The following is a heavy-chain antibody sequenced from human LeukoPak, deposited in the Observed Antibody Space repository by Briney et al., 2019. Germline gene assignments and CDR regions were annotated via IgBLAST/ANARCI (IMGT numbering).Heavy chain of an antibody. J-gene: IGHJ2*01. Sequence: GGSLRLSCAASGFIYSHYGMHWVRQAPGKGLEWVGGKRSDESNRFYAGTVSDRFTISRNNSQRTLFVQMNSLRVDGTAMYYCVRDGQRGFDYSTSRKYGGRSTLVSLSS. CDR2: KRSDESNR. V-gene: IGHV3-33*01. D-gene: IGHD4-11*01. CDR3: VRDGQRGFDYSTSRKY. CDR1: GFIYSHYG.